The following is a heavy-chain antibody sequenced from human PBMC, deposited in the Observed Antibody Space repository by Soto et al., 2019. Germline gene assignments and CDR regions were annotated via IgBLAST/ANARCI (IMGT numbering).Heavy chain of an antibody. CDR1: GFTFSAFG. CDR2: ISNDVNHE. D-gene: IGHD3-3*01. Sequence: QVQLVESGGGVVQPGRSLRLSCAASGFTFSAFGMHWVRQAPGKGLEWVAVISNDVNHEHYADSVRGRFSISRDNSKNTFYLQMNSLSSEDTAVYFCAKTITTFGGSSTGRGALLDYWGQGILVTVSS. J-gene: IGHJ4*02. V-gene: IGHV3-30*18. CDR3: AKTITTFGGSSTGRGALLDY.